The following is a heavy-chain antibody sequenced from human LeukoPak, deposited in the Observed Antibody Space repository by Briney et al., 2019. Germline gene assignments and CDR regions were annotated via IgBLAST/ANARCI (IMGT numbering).Heavy chain of an antibody. D-gene: IGHD1-26*01. CDR2: INYSGNT. Sequence: SETLSLTCIVSGGSISSSSYYWSWIRQPPGKGLDWIGSINYSGNTYYNPSLKSRVIMSVDTSKNQFSLKLSSVTAADTAVYYCARRGVGAAGYFDNWGQGTLVTVSS. V-gene: IGHV4-39*01. CDR1: GGSISSSSYY. J-gene: IGHJ4*02. CDR3: ARRGVGAAGYFDN.